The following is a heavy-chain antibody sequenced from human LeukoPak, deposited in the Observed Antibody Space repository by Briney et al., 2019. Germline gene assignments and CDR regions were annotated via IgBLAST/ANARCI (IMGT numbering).Heavy chain of an antibody. CDR2: IIPILGIA. V-gene: IGHV1-69*02. CDR3: VLRFLEWLFPGW. CDR1: GGNFSCYT. Sequence: SVKVSCKASGGNFSCYTISWVRQAPGQGLEWMGRIIPILGIANYAQKFQGRVTITADKSTSTAYMELSSLRSEDTAVYYCVLRFLEWLFPGWWGQGALVTVSS. D-gene: IGHD3-3*01. J-gene: IGHJ4*02.